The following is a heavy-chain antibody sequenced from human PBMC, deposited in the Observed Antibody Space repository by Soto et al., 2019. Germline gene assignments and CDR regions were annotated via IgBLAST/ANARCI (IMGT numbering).Heavy chain of an antibody. Sequence: QVQLVESGGGVVQPGRSLRLSCAASGFTFSTYGMHWVRQAPGKGLEWVAVISYDGSNKYYADSVKGRFTISRDNSKNTLYLQMSSLTAEDTAVYYCAKGFSYSVIDDWGQGTLVNVSS. CDR2: ISYDGSNK. J-gene: IGHJ4*02. CDR3: AKGFSYSVIDD. D-gene: IGHD5-18*01. V-gene: IGHV3-30*18. CDR1: GFTFSTYG.